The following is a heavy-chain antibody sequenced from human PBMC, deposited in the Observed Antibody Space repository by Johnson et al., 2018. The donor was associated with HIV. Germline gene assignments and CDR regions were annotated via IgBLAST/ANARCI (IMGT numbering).Heavy chain of an antibody. J-gene: IGHJ3*01. D-gene: IGHD1-26*01. CDR1: GFTFSSYA. V-gene: IGHV3-30*04. CDR3: ARLGVGATWHAFDF. Sequence: QVQLVESGGGVVQPGRSLRLSCAASGFTFSSYAMHWVRQAPGKGLEWVAVISYDGSNKYYADSVKGRFTISRDNSKNTLYLQMNSLRAEDTAVYYCARLGVGATWHAFDFWGQGTMVTVSS. CDR2: ISYDGSNK.